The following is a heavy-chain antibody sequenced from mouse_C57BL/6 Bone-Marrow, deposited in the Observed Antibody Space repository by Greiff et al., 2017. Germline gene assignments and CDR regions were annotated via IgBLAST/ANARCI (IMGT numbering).Heavy chain of an antibody. CDR1: GYTFTSYW. D-gene: IGHD2-2*01. Sequence: QVQLQQPGAELVKPGASVKLSCKASGYTFTSYWMHWVKQRPGQGLEWIGMIHPNSGSTNYNEKFKSKATLTVDKSSSTAYMQLSSLTSEDSAVYYCARGGLWLRRAWFAYWGQGTLDTVSA. CDR2: IHPNSGST. V-gene: IGHV1-64*01. J-gene: IGHJ3*01. CDR3: ARGGLWLRRAWFAY.